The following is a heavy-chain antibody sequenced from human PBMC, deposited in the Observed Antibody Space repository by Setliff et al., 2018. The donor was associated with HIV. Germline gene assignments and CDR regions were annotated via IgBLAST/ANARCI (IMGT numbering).Heavy chain of an antibody. D-gene: IGHD6-13*01. J-gene: IGHJ4*02. V-gene: IGHV4-39*07. CDR3: ARSNPGITAGLLAY. CDR1: GGSISSSSYY. Sequence: PSETLSLTCTVSGGSISSSSYYWGWIRQPPGKGLEWIGSIYYSGSTYYNPSLKSRVTISVDTSKNQISLKLNSVTAADTATYYCARSNPGITAGLLAYWGPGTLVTVSS. CDR2: IYYSGST.